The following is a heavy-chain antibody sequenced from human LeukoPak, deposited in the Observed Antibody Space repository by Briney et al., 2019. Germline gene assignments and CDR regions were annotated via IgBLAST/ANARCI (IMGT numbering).Heavy chain of an antibody. Sequence: ASVKVSFKTSGYTFTNYGITWMRQAPGQGLEWMGWISAYNGNTNYAQKFQGRVTMTTDTSTSTAYMELRSLRSDDTAVYYCARYGGFDYWGQGTLVTVSS. CDR3: ARYGGFDY. V-gene: IGHV1-18*01. CDR2: ISAYNGNT. J-gene: IGHJ4*02. CDR1: GYTFTNYG. D-gene: IGHD4-23*01.